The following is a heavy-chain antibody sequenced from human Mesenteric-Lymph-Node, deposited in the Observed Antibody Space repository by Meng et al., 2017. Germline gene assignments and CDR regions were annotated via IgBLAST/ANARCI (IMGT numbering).Heavy chain of an antibody. CDR1: GGSISSSNW. Sequence: SETLSLTCAASGGSISSSNWWSWVRQPPGKGLEWIGVIYHSGRTYYNPSLRSRITISVDKSKKQFTLKLSSVTAADTAVYYCERDMGYGDSPLDYWGQGTLVTVSS. CDR3: ERDMGYGDSPLDY. CDR2: IYHSGRT. D-gene: IGHD4-17*01. V-gene: IGHV4-4*02. J-gene: IGHJ4*02.